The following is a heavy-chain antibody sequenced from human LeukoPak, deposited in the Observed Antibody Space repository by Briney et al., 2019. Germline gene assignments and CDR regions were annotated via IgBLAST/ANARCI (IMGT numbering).Heavy chain of an antibody. Sequence: GGSLRLSCAASGFNFNTYGMNWVRQAPGKGLEWVSSISSSSSYIYYADSVKGRFTISRDNAKNSLYLQMNSLRAEDTAVYYCARDASAEVYFDYWGQGTPVTVSS. J-gene: IGHJ4*02. CDR2: ISSSSSYI. CDR3: ARDASAEVYFDY. D-gene: IGHD2-2*01. V-gene: IGHV3-21*01. CDR1: GFNFNTYG.